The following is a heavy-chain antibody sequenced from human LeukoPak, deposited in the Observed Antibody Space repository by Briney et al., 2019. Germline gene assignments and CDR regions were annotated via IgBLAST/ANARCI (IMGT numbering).Heavy chain of an antibody. Sequence: GGSLRLSCAASGFTFDDYAMHWVRQAPGKGLEWVSGISWNSGSIGYADSVKGRFTISRDNSKNTLYLQMNSLRAEDTAVYYCAKADCSSTSCSSDYWGQGTLVTVSS. CDR3: AKADCSSTSCSSDY. CDR2: ISWNSGSI. V-gene: IGHV3-9*01. D-gene: IGHD2-2*01. J-gene: IGHJ4*02. CDR1: GFTFDDYA.